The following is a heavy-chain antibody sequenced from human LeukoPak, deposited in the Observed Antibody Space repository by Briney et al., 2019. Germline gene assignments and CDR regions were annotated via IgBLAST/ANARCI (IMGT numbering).Heavy chain of an antibody. CDR3: ASSLTDYYGSGSYYTFDY. Sequence: GGSLRLSCAASGFTVSSNYMSWVRQAPGMGLEWVSVIYSGGSTYYADSVKGRFTISRDNSKNTVYLQMNSLRAEDTAVYYCASSLTDYYGSGSYYTFDYWGQGTLVTVSS. CDR1: GFTVSSNY. J-gene: IGHJ4*02. V-gene: IGHV3-66*01. D-gene: IGHD3-10*01. CDR2: IYSGGST.